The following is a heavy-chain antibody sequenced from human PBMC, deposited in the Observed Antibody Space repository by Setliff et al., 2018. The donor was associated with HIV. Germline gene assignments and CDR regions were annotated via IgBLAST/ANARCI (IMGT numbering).Heavy chain of an antibody. J-gene: IGHJ4*02. Sequence: PSETLSLTCTVSGGSITSYYWNWIRQSPGKGLEWIGYIFDSGTTKYNPSVTSRVTISVDASKNQFFLQLISVTAADTAGYYCARQGGYNSPLMVWGQGKLVTVS. D-gene: IGHD3-10*01. V-gene: IGHV4-59*08. CDR2: IFDSGTT. CDR1: GGSITSYY. CDR3: ARQGGYNSPLMV.